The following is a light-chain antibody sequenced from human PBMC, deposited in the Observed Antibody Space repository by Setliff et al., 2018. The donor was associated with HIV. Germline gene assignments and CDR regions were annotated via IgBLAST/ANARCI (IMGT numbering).Light chain of an antibody. CDR1: SSDVGGYNY. V-gene: IGLV2-14*01. Sequence: QSVLTQPASVSGSPGQSITISCTGTSSDVGGYNYVSWYQQHPGKAPKLMIYEVGNRPSGVSNRFSGSKSGNTASLTISGLQAEDEADYYCCSYTSSTTLVFGTGTKVTVL. CDR3: CSYTSSTTLV. J-gene: IGLJ1*01. CDR2: EVG.